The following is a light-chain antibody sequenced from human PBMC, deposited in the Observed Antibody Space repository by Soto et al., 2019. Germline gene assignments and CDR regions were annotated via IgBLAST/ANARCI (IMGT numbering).Light chain of an antibody. CDR1: QSVGSGY. Sequence: EIVLTQSPAILSLSPGERATLSCRASQSVGSGYLAWHQHKPGQAPRLLIYASSIRATGIPDRFSGTGSGTDFTLTISRLEPEDFAVYYCQHYGNSPAFGQGTKVAFK. J-gene: IGKJ1*01. CDR2: ASS. V-gene: IGKV3-20*01. CDR3: QHYGNSPA.